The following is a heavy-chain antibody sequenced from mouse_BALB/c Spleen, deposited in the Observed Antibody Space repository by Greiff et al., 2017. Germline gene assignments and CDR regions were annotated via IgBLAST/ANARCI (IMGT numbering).Heavy chain of an antibody. CDR3: ATYYGNPFAY. Sequence: EVKLQESGPGLVKPSQSLPLTCTVTGYSITSDYAWNWIRQFPGNKLEWMGYISYSGSTSYNPSLKSRISITRDTSKNQFFLQLNSVTTEDTATYYGATYYGNPFAYWGQGTLVTVSA. J-gene: IGHJ3*01. CDR2: ISYSGST. V-gene: IGHV3-2*02. CDR1: GYSITSDYA. D-gene: IGHD2-10*01.